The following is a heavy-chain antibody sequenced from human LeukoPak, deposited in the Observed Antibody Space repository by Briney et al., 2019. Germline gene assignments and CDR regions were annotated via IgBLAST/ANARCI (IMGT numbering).Heavy chain of an antibody. CDR2: IYYSGST. Sequence: SETLSLTCSVSGGSISSYYWSWIRQPPGKGLEWIGYIYYSGSTNYNPSLKSRVTISVDTSKNQFSLKLSSVTAADTAVYYCARELVGATSAFDIWGQGTMVTVSS. D-gene: IGHD1-26*01. J-gene: IGHJ3*02. CDR1: GGSISSYY. CDR3: ARELVGATSAFDI. V-gene: IGHV4-59*01.